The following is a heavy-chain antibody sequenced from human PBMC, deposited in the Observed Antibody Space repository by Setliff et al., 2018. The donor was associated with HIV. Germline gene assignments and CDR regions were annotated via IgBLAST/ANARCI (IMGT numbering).Heavy chain of an antibody. CDR2: ISYDGRNK. CDR3: AREMPMIYWYFDL. Sequence: GGSLRLSCAASGFTFSSYAMHWVRQAPGKGLEWVGVISYDGRNKYYADSVRGRFTISRDNSKNTLYLQMNSLRTEDTAVYYCAREMPMIYWYFDLWGRGTLVTVSS. CDR1: GFTFSSYA. V-gene: IGHV3-30*04. J-gene: IGHJ2*01. D-gene: IGHD3-22*01.